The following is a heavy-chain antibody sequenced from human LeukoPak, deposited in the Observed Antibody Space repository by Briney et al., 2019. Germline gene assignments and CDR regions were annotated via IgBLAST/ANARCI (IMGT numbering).Heavy chain of an antibody. CDR3: ARGGASGRLSSGYYPAGDAFDI. V-gene: IGHV3-11*01. Sequence: GGSLRLSCAASGFTFSDYYMSWIRQAPGKGLEWVSYISSSGSTIYYADSVKGRFTIPRDNAKNSLYPQMNSLRAEDTAVYYCARGGASGRLSSGYYPAGDAFDIWGQGTMVTVSS. CDR1: GFTFSDYY. J-gene: IGHJ3*02. CDR2: ISSSGSTI. D-gene: IGHD3-22*01.